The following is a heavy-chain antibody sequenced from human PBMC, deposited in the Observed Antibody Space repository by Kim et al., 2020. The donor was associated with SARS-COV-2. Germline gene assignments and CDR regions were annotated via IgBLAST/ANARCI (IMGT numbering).Heavy chain of an antibody. CDR2: FDPEDGET. J-gene: IGHJ4*02. D-gene: IGHD2-2*01. V-gene: IGHV1-24*01. CDR1: GYTLTELS. CDR3: ATSYAFSARGSPDY. Sequence: ASVKVSCKVSGYTLTELSMHWVRQAPGKGLEWMGGFDPEDGETIYAPKFQGRVTMTEDTSTDTAYMELSSLRSEDTAVYYCATSYAFSARGSPDYWGQGTLVTVSS.